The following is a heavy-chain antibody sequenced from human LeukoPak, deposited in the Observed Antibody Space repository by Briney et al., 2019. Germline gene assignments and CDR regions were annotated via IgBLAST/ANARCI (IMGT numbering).Heavy chain of an antibody. D-gene: IGHD6-13*01. CDR1: GGSISSSSYY. CDR3: ARGAHYSSSWYFDY. Sequence: PETLSLTCTVSGGSISSSSYYWGWIRQPPGKGLEWIGSIYYSGSTYYNPSLKSRVTISVDTSKNQFSLKLSSVTAADTAVYYCARGAHYSSSWYFDYWGQGTLVTVSS. J-gene: IGHJ4*02. V-gene: IGHV4-39*07. CDR2: IYYSGST.